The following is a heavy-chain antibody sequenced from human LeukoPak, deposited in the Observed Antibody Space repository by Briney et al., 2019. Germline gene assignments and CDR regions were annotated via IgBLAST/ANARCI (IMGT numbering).Heavy chain of an antibody. Sequence: GESLKISCKGSGYTFTNYWIGWVRQMPGKGLEWMGIINPYDSDTRYSPSFQGQVTISADKSISTAYLQWSSLKASDTAMYYCAREYSSSWLYYFDYWGQGTLVTVSS. V-gene: IGHV5-51*01. CDR2: INPYDSDT. D-gene: IGHD6-13*01. CDR1: GYTFTNYW. CDR3: AREYSSSWLYYFDY. J-gene: IGHJ4*02.